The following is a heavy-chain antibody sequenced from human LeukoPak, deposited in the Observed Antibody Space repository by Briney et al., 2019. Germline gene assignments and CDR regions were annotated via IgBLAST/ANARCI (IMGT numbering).Heavy chain of an antibody. CDR3: AELGITMTGGV. Sequence: GGSLRLSCTTSGFSFNDYSLNWVRQAPGKGLEWVSSISGNRAHIVYPDSVKGRFTISRDNAKNSLYLQMNSLRAEDTAVYYCAELGITMTGGVWGKGTTVTISS. D-gene: IGHD3-10*02. V-gene: IGHV3-21*01. CDR2: ISGNRAHI. J-gene: IGHJ6*04. CDR1: GFSFNDYS.